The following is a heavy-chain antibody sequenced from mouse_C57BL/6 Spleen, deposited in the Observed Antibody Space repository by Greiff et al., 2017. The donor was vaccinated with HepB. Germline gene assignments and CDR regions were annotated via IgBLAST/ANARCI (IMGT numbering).Heavy chain of an antibody. CDR3: ARSLITTVVAPDY. D-gene: IGHD1-1*01. J-gene: IGHJ2*01. Sequence: EVNLVESGGGLVKPGGSLKLSCAASGFTFSDYGMHWVRQAPEKGLEWVAYISSGSSTIYYADTVKGRFTISRDNAKNTLFLQMTSLRSEDTAMYYCARSLITTVVAPDYWGQGTTLTVSS. V-gene: IGHV5-17*01. CDR2: ISSGSSTI. CDR1: GFTFSDYG.